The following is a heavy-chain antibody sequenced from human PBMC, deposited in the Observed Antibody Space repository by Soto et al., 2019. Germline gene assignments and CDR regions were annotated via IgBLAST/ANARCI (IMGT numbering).Heavy chain of an antibody. CDR2: IKQDGSEK. CDR1: GFSFSSYW. J-gene: IGHJ4*02. CDR3: ARARADYYDSSGYPLGY. Sequence: PGGSLRLSCAASGFSFSSYWMSWVRQAPGKGLEWVANIKQDGSEKYYVDSVKGRFTISRDNAKNSLYLQMNSLRAEDTAVYYCARARADYYDSSGYPLGYWGQGT. V-gene: IGHV3-7*04. D-gene: IGHD3-22*01.